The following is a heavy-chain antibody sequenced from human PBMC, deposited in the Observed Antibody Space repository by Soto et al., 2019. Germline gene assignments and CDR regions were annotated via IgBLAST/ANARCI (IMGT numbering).Heavy chain of an antibody. CDR1: GGTFSSYA. V-gene: IGHV1-69*01. J-gene: IGHJ3*02. Sequence: QVQLVQSGAEVKKPGSSVKVSCKASGGTFSSYAISWVRQAPGQGLEWMGGIIPIFGTANYAQKFQGRVTITAVESTRTADMELSSLRSEDTAVYYCARGSLTAYCSGGSCDPRPCAFDIWGQGTIVTVSS. CDR2: IIPIFGTA. CDR3: ARGSLTAYCSGGSCDPRPCAFDI. D-gene: IGHD2-15*01.